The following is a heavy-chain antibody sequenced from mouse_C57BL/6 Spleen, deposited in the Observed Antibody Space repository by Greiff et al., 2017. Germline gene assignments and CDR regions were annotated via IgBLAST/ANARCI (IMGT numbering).Heavy chain of an antibody. J-gene: IGHJ2*01. CDR2: IHPNSGST. CDR3: ARSPLSLYFDY. Sequence: VQLQQPGAELVKPGASVKLSCKASGYTFTSYWMHWVKQRPGQGLEWIGMIHPNSGSTNYNEKFKSKATLTVDKSSSTAYMQLSSLTSEDSAVYYCARSPLSLYFDYWGQGTTLTVSS. CDR1: GYTFTSYW. V-gene: IGHV1-64*01. D-gene: IGHD6-1*01.